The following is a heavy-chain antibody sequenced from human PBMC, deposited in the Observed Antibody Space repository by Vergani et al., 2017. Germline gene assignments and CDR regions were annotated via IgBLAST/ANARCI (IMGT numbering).Heavy chain of an antibody. Sequence: QVQLVESGGGVVQPGGSLRLSCAASGFTFSSYGMHWVRQAPGKGLEWVAYIRYDGSNKYYADSVKGRFTISRDNSKNTLYLQMNSLRAEDTAVYYCAKDEPDGSYLLTWGQGTLVTVSS. CDR3: AKDEPDGSYLLT. CDR2: IRYDGSNK. V-gene: IGHV3-30*02. J-gene: IGHJ4*02. D-gene: IGHD1-26*01. CDR1: GFTFSSYG.